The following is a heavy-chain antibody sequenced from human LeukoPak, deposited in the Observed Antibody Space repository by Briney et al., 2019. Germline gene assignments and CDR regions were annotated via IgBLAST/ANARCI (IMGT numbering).Heavy chain of an antibody. CDR3: ARVGGWLVRGNWFDP. CDR1: GGTFSSYA. CDR2: IIPILGIA. D-gene: IGHD6-19*01. V-gene: IGHV1-69*04. J-gene: IGHJ5*02. Sequence: SEKVSCKASGGTFSSYAISWVRQAPGQGLEWMGRIIPILGIANYAQKFQGRVTITADKSTSTAYMELSSLRSEDTAVYYCARVGGWLVRGNWFDPWDQGTLVTVSS.